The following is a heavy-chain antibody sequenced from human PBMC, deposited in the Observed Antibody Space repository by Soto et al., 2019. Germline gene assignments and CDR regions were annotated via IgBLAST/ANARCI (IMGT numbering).Heavy chain of an antibody. CDR2: IYYSGIT. CDR3: ARVNGTLDL. V-gene: IGHV4-39*01. J-gene: IGHJ4*02. Sequence: SETLSLTCSVSGGSISSSNYYWGWLRQSPGKGLEWIGSIYYSGITYYKSPFKSRVSISLDMAKNQFSLRLSSVTAADTAVYYCARVNGTLDLWGLGTLVTVSS. CDR1: GGSISSSNYY. D-gene: IGHD1-26*01.